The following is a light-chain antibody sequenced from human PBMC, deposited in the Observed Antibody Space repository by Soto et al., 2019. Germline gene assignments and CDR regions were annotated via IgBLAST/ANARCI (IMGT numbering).Light chain of an antibody. V-gene: IGLV2-14*03. Sequence: QSALTQPASVSGSPGQSITISCTGTISDVGGYIYVSWYQQHPDKAPRLMIYDVSNRPSGVSDRFSGSKSGDTASLTISGLQAEDEADYYCTSFTSRNTYVFGTGTKVTVL. J-gene: IGLJ1*01. CDR3: TSFTSRNTYV. CDR2: DVS. CDR1: ISDVGGYIY.